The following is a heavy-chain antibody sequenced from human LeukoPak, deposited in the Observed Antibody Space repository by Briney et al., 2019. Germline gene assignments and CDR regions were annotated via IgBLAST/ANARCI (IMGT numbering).Heavy chain of an antibody. J-gene: IGHJ3*02. Sequence: GGSLRLSCAASGFTFSSYAMHWVRQAPGKGLEWVAVISYDGSNKYYADSVKGRFTISRDNSKNTLYLQMNSLRAEDTAVYYCARLVRDAFDIWGQGTMVTVSS. CDR1: GFTFSSYA. V-gene: IGHV3-30*04. D-gene: IGHD1-26*01. CDR2: ISYDGSNK. CDR3: ARLVRDAFDI.